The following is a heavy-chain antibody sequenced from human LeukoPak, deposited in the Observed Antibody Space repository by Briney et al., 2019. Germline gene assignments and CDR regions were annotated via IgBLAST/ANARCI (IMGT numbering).Heavy chain of an antibody. Sequence: GGSLRLSCAASGFTFSSYAMHWDRQAPGKGLEWVAVISYDGSNKYYADSVKGRFTISRDNSKNTLYLQMNSLRAEDTAVYYCARVGTYYYDSSGYPADAFDIWGQGTMVTVSS. V-gene: IGHV3-30-3*01. CDR1: GFTFSSYA. CDR2: ISYDGSNK. J-gene: IGHJ3*02. D-gene: IGHD3-22*01. CDR3: ARVGTYYYDSSGYPADAFDI.